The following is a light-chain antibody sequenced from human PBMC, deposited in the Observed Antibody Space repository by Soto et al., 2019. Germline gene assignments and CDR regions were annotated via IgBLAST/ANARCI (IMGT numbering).Light chain of an antibody. Sequence: DIQMTQSPSSLSASVGDRVTLTCRASQGISNYLAWYQQKPGKVPKLLIHGASTLQSGVSSRFSGSGSGTVFTLTISSLQAEDVATYYCQKYDTAPWAFGPGTKVDVK. CDR1: QGISNY. CDR3: QKYDTAPWA. CDR2: GAS. J-gene: IGKJ3*01. V-gene: IGKV1-27*01.